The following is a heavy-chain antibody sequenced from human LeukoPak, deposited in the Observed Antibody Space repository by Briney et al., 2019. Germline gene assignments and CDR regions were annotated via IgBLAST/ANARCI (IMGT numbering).Heavy chain of an antibody. D-gene: IGHD2-15*01. CDR2: VWNDGSNK. CDR1: GFTFSSYG. CDR3: ARERCSASNCYALLY. V-gene: IGHV3-33*01. Sequence: PGRSLRLSCAVSGFTFSSYGMHWVRQAPGKGLEWVALVWNDGSNKYYADSVKGRFAISRDNSKNTLYLQMSGLRAEDTAVYYCARERCSASNCYALLYWGQGTLVTVSS. J-gene: IGHJ4*02.